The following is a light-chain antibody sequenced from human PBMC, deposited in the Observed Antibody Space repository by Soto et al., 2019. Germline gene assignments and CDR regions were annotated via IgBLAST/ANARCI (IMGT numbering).Light chain of an antibody. CDR2: WAS. CDR3: QQYYSIPPT. CDR1: QSLLYSSNNKNY. Sequence: DIVMTQSPDSLAVSLGVRATINCKSSQSLLYSSNNKNYLTWYQHKPGQPPKLLIYWASTRKSGVPDRFSGSGSGTDFTLTISSLQAEDVAVYYCQQYYSIPPTFGGGTKVEIK. V-gene: IGKV4-1*01. J-gene: IGKJ4*01.